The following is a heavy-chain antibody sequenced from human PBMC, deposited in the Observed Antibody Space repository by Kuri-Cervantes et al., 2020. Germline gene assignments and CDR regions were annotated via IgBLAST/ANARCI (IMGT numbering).Heavy chain of an antibody. J-gene: IGHJ6*02. D-gene: IGHD6-13*01. Sequence: GESLKISCAASGFTFSSYSMNWVRQAPGKGLEWVSSISSSSSYIYYADSVKGRFTISRDNAKNSLYLQMNSLRAEDTAVYYCARDIAAIRYYYYGMDVWGQGTTVTVSS. CDR2: ISSSSSYI. V-gene: IGHV3-21*01. CDR1: GFTFSSYS. CDR3: ARDIAAIRYYYYGMDV.